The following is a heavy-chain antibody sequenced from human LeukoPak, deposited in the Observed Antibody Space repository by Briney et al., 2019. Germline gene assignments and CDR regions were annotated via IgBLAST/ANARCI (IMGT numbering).Heavy chain of an antibody. J-gene: IGHJ5*02. CDR1: GGSISGSY. CDR2: IYSSGST. CDR3: VRRGGRFDT. V-gene: IGHV4-4*09. Sequence: SETLSLTCTVSGGSISGSYWSWIRQPPGKGLEWIGYIYSSGSTNYNPPLKSRVTIGVDTSRNQFSLKLSSVTAADTAVYYCVRRGGRFDTWGQGTLVTVSS.